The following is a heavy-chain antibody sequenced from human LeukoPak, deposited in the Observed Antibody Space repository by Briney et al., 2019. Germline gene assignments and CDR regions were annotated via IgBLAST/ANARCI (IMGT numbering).Heavy chain of an antibody. D-gene: IGHD3-3*01. Sequence: PSETLSLTCTVSGGSISSGDYYWSWIRQPPGKGLEWIGYTYYSGSTYYNPSLKSRVTISVDTSKNQFSLKLSSVTAADTAVYYCARGTPTYDFWSGYYTAAFDYWGQGTLVTVSS. CDR3: ARGTPTYDFWSGYYTAAFDY. V-gene: IGHV4-30-4*08. CDR2: TYYSGST. J-gene: IGHJ4*02. CDR1: GGSISSGDYY.